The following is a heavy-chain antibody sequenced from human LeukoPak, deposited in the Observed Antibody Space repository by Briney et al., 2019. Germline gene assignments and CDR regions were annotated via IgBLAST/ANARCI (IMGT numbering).Heavy chain of an antibody. Sequence: PGGSLRLSCAASGFTFSSYEMNWVRQAPGKGLEWVSYISSSGSTIYYADSVKGRFTISRGNAKNSLYLQMNSLRAEDTAVYYCARHRKVSGRYFDYWGQGTLVTVSS. CDR1: GFTFSSYE. V-gene: IGHV3-48*03. J-gene: IGHJ4*02. D-gene: IGHD6-19*01. CDR3: ARHRKVSGRYFDY. CDR2: ISSSGSTI.